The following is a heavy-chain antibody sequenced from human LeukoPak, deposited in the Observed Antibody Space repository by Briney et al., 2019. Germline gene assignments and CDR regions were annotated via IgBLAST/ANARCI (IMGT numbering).Heavy chain of an antibody. D-gene: IGHD2-15*01. CDR3: TRDRGTYNWFDP. CDR1: GFTFSGSA. J-gene: IGHJ5*02. CDR2: IYKKDNLYAT. V-gene: IGHV3-73*01. Sequence: GGSLRLSCAATGFTFSGSAVHWVRQSSGKGLEWVGHIYKKDNLYATAYAESVKGRFTIHIDDSKDTAFLVFYSVKNEDTSLYYCTRDRGTYNWFDPWGQGTLVTVSS.